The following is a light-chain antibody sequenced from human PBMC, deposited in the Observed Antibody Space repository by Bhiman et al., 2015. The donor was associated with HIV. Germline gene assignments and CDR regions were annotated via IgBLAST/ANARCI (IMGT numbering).Light chain of an antibody. CDR1: SSNIGNNY. Sequence: QSLLTQPPSVSAAPGQKVTISCSGSSSNIGNNYVSWYQQLPGTAPKLLICENNKRPSGIPDRFSGSKSGTSATLGITGLQTGDEADYYCGTWDSSLSAGGVFGTGTKVTVL. V-gene: IGLV1-51*02. CDR2: ENN. J-gene: IGLJ1*01. CDR3: GTWDSSLSAGGV.